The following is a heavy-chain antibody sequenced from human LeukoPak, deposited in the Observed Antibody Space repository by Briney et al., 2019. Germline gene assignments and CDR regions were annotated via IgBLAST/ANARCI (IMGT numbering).Heavy chain of an antibody. Sequence: SETLSLTCTVSGGSISSYYWSWIRQPPGKGLEWIGYIYYSGSTNYNPSLKSRVTISVDTSKNQFSLKLSSVTAADTAVYYCARADILTGFRFDPWGQGTLVTVSS. CDR1: GGSISSYY. V-gene: IGHV4-59*08. CDR2: IYYSGST. D-gene: IGHD3-9*01. J-gene: IGHJ5*02. CDR3: ARADILTGFRFDP.